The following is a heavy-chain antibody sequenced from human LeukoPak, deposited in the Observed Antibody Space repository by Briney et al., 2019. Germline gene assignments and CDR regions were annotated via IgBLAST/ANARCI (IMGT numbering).Heavy chain of an antibody. CDR2: IIPIFGTA. J-gene: IGHJ5*02. Sequence: ASVKVSCKASGGTFSSYTISWVRQAPGQGLEWMGGIIPIFGTANYAQKFQGRVTITADESTSTAYMELSSLRSEDTAVYYCARAGIAARLFWFDPWGQGTLVTVSS. CDR1: GGTFSSYT. V-gene: IGHV1-69*13. D-gene: IGHD6-6*01. CDR3: ARAGIAARLFWFDP.